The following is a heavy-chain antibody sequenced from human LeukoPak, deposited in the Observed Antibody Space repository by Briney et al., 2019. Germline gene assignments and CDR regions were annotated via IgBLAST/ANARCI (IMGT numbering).Heavy chain of an antibody. V-gene: IGHV3-30-3*01. CDR1: GFTFSSYA. Sequence: GGSLRLSCAASGFTFSSYAMHWVRQAPGKGLEWVAVISYDGSSKYYADSVKGRFTISRDNSKNTLYLQMNSLRAEDTAVYYCAKDPVDTAMVTGFDYWGQGTLVTVSS. D-gene: IGHD5-18*01. CDR3: AKDPVDTAMVTGFDY. J-gene: IGHJ4*02. CDR2: ISYDGSSK.